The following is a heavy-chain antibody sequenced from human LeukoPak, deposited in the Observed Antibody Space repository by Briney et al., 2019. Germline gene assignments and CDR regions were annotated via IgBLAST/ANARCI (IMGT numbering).Heavy chain of an antibody. J-gene: IGHJ5*02. D-gene: IGHD2-8*01. CDR2: INTNTGNP. CDR3: ARVCVLMVYAKGWFDP. V-gene: IGHV7-4-1*02. CDR1: GYTFTSYA. Sequence: ASVKVSCKASGYTFTSYAMNWVRQAPGQGLEWMGWINTNTGNPTYAQGFTGRFVFSLDTSVSTAYLQISSLKAEDTAVYYCARVCVLMVYAKGWFDPWGQGTLVTVSS.